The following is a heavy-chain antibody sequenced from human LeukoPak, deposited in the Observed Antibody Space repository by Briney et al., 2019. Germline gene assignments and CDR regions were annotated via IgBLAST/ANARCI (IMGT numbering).Heavy chain of an antibody. J-gene: IGHJ6*02. V-gene: IGHV3-74*01. CDR1: GFTFSRYW. CDR3: ARSHYYDSSGFYYFYYGMDV. CDR2: INSDGSST. D-gene: IGHD3-22*01. Sequence: GGSLRLSCAASGFTFSRYWMHWVRQAPGRGLVWVSRINSDGSSTSYADSVKGRFTISRDNAKNTLYLQMNSLRAEDTAVYYCARSHYYDSSGFYYFYYGMDVWGQGITVTVSS.